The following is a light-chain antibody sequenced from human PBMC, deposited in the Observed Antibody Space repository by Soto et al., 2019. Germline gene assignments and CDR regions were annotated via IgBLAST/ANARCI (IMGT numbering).Light chain of an antibody. Sequence: DIVMTQSPLSLPVTPGEPASISCRSSQSLLHSNGYNYLDWYLQKPGQSPQLLIYLGSSRASGVPDRFSGSGSGTDFTLKSSRVEADDVGVYYCMQYLQSSLTFGQGTKVEIK. CDR3: MQYLQSSLT. J-gene: IGKJ1*01. V-gene: IGKV2-28*01. CDR1: QSLLHSNGYNY. CDR2: LGS.